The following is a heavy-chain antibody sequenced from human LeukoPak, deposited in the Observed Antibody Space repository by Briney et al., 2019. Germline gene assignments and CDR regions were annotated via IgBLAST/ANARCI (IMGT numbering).Heavy chain of an antibody. CDR1: GGSISSGGYY. V-gene: IGHV4-31*03. Sequence: SETLSLTCTVSGGSISSGGYYWSWIRHHPGKGLEWIGYIYYSGSTYYNPSLKSRVTISVDTSKNQFSLKLSSVTAADTAVYYCARALTKGYYYDSSGPFDYWGQGTLVTVSS. CDR3: ARALTKGYYYDSSGPFDY. D-gene: IGHD3-22*01. CDR2: IYYSGST. J-gene: IGHJ4*02.